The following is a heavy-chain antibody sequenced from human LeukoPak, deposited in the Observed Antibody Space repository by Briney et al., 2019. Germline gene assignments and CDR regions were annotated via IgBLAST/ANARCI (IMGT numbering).Heavy chain of an antibody. D-gene: IGHD6-6*01. CDR3: AREVIAAHNWFDP. CDR1: GGSISSGSYS. CDR2: FYTSGST. J-gene: IGHJ5*02. Sequence: SQTLSLTCTVSGGSISSGSYSWSWIRQPAGKGLEWIGRFYTSGSTNYNPSLKSRVTMSVDTSKNQFSLKLSSVTAADTAMYYCAREVIAAHNWFDPWGQGTLVTVSS. V-gene: IGHV4-61*02.